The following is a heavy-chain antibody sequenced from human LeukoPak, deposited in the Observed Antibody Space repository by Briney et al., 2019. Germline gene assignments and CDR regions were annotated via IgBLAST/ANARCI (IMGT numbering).Heavy chain of an antibody. Sequence: ASVKVSCTSSGYTFTGYYMHWVRQAPGQGLEWMGWINPNSGGTNYAQKFQGRVTMTRDTSISTAYMELSRLRSDDTAVYYCARDIVVVPAAHHYYYYYMDVCGKGTTVTVSS. D-gene: IGHD2-2*01. J-gene: IGHJ6*03. V-gene: IGHV1-2*02. CDR3: ARDIVVVPAAHHYYYYYMDV. CDR1: GYTFTGYY. CDR2: INPNSGGT.